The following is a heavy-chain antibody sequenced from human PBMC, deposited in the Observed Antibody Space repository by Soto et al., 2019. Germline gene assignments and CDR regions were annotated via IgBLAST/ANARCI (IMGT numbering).Heavy chain of an antibody. J-gene: IGHJ4*02. D-gene: IGHD5-12*01. CDR1: GGSISSGDYY. V-gene: IGHV4-30-4*01. CDR3: ARVGRYSGYDGRDY. CDR2: IYYSGST. Sequence: QVQLQESGPGLVKPSQTLSLTCTVSGGSISSGDYYWSWIRQPPGKGLEWIGYIYYSGSTYYNPSLKIRVTISVDTSKKQFALKLSSVTAADTAVYYCARVGRYSGYDGRDYWCQGTLVTVSS.